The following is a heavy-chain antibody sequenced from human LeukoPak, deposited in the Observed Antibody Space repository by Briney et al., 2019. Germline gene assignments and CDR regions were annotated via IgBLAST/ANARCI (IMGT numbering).Heavy chain of an antibody. CDR1: GYSFTRYW. V-gene: IGHV5-51*01. D-gene: IGHD1-26*01. Sequence: GESLKISCKGSGYSFTRYWIAWVRQMPGKGLEWMGIIYPDDSDTRYSPSFKGQVTISADKSISTAFLQWNSLKASDTATYYCARPVGATSVWFDPWGQGTLVTVSS. CDR3: ARPVGATSVWFDP. J-gene: IGHJ5*02. CDR2: IYPDDSDT.